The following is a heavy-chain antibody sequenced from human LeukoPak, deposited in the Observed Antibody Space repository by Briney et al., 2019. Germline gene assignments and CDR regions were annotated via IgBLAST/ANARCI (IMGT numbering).Heavy chain of an antibody. V-gene: IGHV4-34*01. Sequence: SETLSLTCAVYGGSFSGYYWSWIRQPPGKGLEWSGEINHSGTTNYNPSLKSRVTISVDTSKNQFSLKLSSVTAADTAVYYCARASLGYCSSTSCYNWFDPWGQGTLVTVSS. J-gene: IGHJ5*02. CDR1: GGSFSGYY. CDR3: ARASLGYCSSTSCYNWFDP. CDR2: INHSGTT. D-gene: IGHD2-2*01.